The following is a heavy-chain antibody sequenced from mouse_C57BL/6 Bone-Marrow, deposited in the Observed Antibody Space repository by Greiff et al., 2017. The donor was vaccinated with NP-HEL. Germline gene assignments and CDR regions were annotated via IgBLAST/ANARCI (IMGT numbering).Heavy chain of an antibody. Sequence: QVQLQQPGAELVRPGTSVKLSCKASGYTFTSYWMHWVKQRPGQGLEWIGVIDPSDSYTNYIQKFKGKATLTVDTSSSTAYMQLSSLTSEDSAVYYCARSVLSYFDYWGQGTTITVSS. CDR3: ARSVLSYFDY. V-gene: IGHV1-59*01. D-gene: IGHD1-1*01. CDR1: GYTFTSYW. CDR2: IDPSDSYT. J-gene: IGHJ2*01.